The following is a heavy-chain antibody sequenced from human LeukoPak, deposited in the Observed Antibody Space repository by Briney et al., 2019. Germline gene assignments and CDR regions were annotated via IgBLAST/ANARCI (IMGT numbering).Heavy chain of an antibody. CDR1: GFTFSTYW. Sequence: PGGSLRLSCAASGFTFSTYWMHWVRQAPGKGLVWLSRTSNDGSSTTYADSVKGRFTISRDNTENTLYVQMDSLRPEDTAVYYCARGIWRSYGLDVWGQGTTVTVSS. V-gene: IGHV3-74*01. J-gene: IGHJ6*02. CDR3: ARGIWRSYGLDV. CDR2: TSNDGSST.